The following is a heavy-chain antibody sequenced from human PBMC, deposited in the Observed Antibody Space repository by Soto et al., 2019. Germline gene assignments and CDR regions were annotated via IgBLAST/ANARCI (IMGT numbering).Heavy chain of an antibody. CDR2: IYYSGST. CDR3: ARDNCSGGSCYSDY. V-gene: IGHV4-59*01. D-gene: IGHD2-15*01. Sequence: ETLSLTCTVSGGSISSYYWSWIRQPPGKGLEWIGYIYYSGSTNYNPSLKSRVTISVDTSKNQFSLKLSSVTAADTAVYYCARDNCSGGSCYSDYWGQGTLVTVSS. CDR1: GGSISSYY. J-gene: IGHJ4*02.